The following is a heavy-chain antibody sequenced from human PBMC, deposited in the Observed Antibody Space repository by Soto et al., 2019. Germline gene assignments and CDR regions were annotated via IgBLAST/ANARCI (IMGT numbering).Heavy chain of an antibody. Sequence: ASVKVSCKASGYTFTSYAMHWVRQAPGQRLEWMGWINAGNGNTKYSQKFQGRVTITRDTSASTAYMELSSLRSEDTVVYYWARRSSWTQCFDYWGQGTLVTVSS. CDR2: INAGNGNT. CDR3: ARRSSWTQCFDY. J-gene: IGHJ4*02. D-gene: IGHD6-13*01. CDR1: GYTFTSYA. V-gene: IGHV1-3*01.